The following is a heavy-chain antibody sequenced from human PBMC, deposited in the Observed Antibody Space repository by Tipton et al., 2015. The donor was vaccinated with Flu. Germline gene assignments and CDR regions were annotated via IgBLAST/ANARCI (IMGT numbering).Heavy chain of an antibody. CDR1: GFTFSDYY. Sequence: GSLRLSCAASGFTFSDYYMSWIRQAPGKGLEWVSYISSSGSTIYYADSVKGRFTISRDNAKNSLYLQMNSLRAEDTAVYYCARDKTGGYSTYYYDSSGHYFDYWGQGTLVTVSS. D-gene: IGHD3-22*01. J-gene: IGHJ4*02. CDR2: ISSSGSTI. CDR3: ARDKTGGYSTYYYDSSGHYFDY. V-gene: IGHV3-11*01.